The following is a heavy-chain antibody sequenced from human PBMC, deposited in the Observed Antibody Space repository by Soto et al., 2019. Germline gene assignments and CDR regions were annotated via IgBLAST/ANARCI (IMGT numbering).Heavy chain of an antibody. D-gene: IGHD6-6*01. CDR3: ARGIATLPVFAFDI. J-gene: IGHJ3*02. CDR2: IYWSGDE. Sequence: GPAPANPTQNLTLTCSFSGFSLSTSGVGVGWIRQSPGKAPEWLALIYWSGDEHYRPSLKSRLSIIKDTSRNHVVLIMTDVGPGDTATYYCARGIATLPVFAFDIWGQGTMVTVS. CDR1: GFSLSTSGVG. V-gene: IGHV2-5*01.